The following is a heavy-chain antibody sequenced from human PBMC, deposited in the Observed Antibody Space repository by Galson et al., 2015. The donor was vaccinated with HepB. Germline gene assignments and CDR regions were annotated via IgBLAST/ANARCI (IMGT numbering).Heavy chain of an antibody. CDR1: GFTVSSNY. V-gene: IGHV3-66*01. CDR3: ARAGATTAAFDI. CDR2: IYSGGST. D-gene: IGHD4-17*01. J-gene: IGHJ3*02. Sequence: SLRLSCAASGFTVSSNYMSWVRQAPGKGLEWVSVIYSGGSTYYADSVKGRFTISRDNSKNTLSLQMNSLRAEDTAVYYCARAGATTAAFDIWGQGTMVTVSS.